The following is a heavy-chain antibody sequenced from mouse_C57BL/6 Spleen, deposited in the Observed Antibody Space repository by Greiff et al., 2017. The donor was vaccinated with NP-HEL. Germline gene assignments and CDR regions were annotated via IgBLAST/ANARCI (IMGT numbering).Heavy chain of an antibody. CDR3: AKMFADYDGAMDY. CDR1: GFSLTSYG. D-gene: IGHD2-4*01. Sequence: VKLMESGPGLVQPSQSLSITCTVSGFSLTSYGVHWVRQSPGKGLEWLGVIWRGGSTDYNAAFMSRLSITKDNSKSQVFLKMNSLQADDTAIYYCAKMFADYDGAMDYWGQGTSVTVSS. J-gene: IGHJ4*01. CDR2: IWRGGST. V-gene: IGHV2-5*01.